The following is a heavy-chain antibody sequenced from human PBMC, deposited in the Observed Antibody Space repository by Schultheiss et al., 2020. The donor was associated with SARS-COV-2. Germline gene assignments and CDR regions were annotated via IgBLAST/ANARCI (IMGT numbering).Heavy chain of an antibody. CDR2: ISAYNGNT. J-gene: IGHJ6*03. CDR3: ARGSWEVAVAPKDYYYYYMDV. CDR1: GYTFTSYY. V-gene: IGHV1-18*04. D-gene: IGHD6-19*01. Sequence: GESLKISCKASGYTFTSYYMHWVRQAPGQGLEWMGWISAYNGNTNYAQKLQGRVTMTTDTSTSTAYMELRSLRSDDTAVYYCARGSWEVAVAPKDYYYYYMDVWGKGTTVTVSS.